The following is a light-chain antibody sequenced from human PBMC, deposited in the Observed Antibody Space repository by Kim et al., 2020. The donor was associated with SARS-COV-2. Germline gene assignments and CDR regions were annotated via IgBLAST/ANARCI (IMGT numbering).Light chain of an antibody. V-gene: IGLV3-1*01. CDR3: QAWDSSTAGV. J-gene: IGLJ1*01. CDR1: EVGDKY. CDR2: QDS. Sequence: VSPGQTSSITCSGDEVGDKYACWYQQKPGKSPVLVIYQDSKRPSGIPGRFSGSNSGNTATLTISGTQAMDEADYYCQAWDSSTAGVFGTGTKVTVL.